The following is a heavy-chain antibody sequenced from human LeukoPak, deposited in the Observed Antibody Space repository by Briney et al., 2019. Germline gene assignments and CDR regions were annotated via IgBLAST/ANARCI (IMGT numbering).Heavy chain of an antibody. CDR1: AGSISSYY. CDR3: ASRNHYFYYMDV. CDR2: IFPSGSA. Sequence: SETLSLTCTVAAGSISSYYWSWIRQSPVKGLEWIGYIFPSGSAFYNPSLESRVTISLDTSENQFSLTLSSVTAADTAVYYCASRNHYFYYMDVWGKGTTVTVSS. J-gene: IGHJ6*03. V-gene: IGHV4-4*09.